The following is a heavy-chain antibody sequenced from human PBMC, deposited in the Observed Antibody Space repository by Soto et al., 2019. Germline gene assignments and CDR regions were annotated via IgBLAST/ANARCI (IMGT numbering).Heavy chain of an antibody. CDR2: ISSTSSTI. CDR1: DLTSIDAG. V-gene: IGHV3-48*01. D-gene: IGHD6-13*01. Sequence: GGPIRHPCTALDLTSIDAGWSWFIKNPGKGLEWVSYISSTSSTIYYADSAKGRFTISRDNAKTSLYLQMNSLRAEDTAVYYCARVPIAADEHFDYWGQGTLVTVPQ. CDR3: ARVPIAADEHFDY. J-gene: IGHJ4*02.